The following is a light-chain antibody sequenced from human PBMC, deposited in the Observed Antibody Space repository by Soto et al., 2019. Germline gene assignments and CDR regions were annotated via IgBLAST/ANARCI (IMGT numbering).Light chain of an antibody. J-gene: IGKJ2*02. CDR2: DAS. Sequence: EIVLTQSPATLSLSPGERATLSCRASQSVSSYLAWYQQKPGQAPRLLIHDASNRATGIPARFSGSGAATDCSHTISSLAPEEFALYSCHQPSSWPRCTFGQGTKLEIK. V-gene: IGKV3-11*01. CDR3: HQPSSWPRCT. CDR1: QSVSSY.